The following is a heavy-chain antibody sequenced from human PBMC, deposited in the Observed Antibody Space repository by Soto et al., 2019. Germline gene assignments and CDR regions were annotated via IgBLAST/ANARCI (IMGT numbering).Heavy chain of an antibody. CDR3: AGSYNCDSSGYYYTNGMDV. Sequence: QVQLVQSGAEVKKPGSSVKVSCKPSGGTFSSYAVNWVRQAPGQGLEWMGTIIPVSGTARYAQKFQGRVTIIADESTSTAYMELSSLRSEDTAVYYCAGSYNCDSSGYYYTNGMDVWGQGTTVTVSS. CDR2: IIPVSGTA. D-gene: IGHD6-19*01. J-gene: IGHJ6*02. CDR1: GGTFSSYA. V-gene: IGHV1-69*18.